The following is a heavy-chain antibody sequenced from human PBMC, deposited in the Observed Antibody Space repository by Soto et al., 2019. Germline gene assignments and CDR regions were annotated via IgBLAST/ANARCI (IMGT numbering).Heavy chain of an antibody. J-gene: IGHJ4*02. Sequence: QPGGSLSLSCAASGFTFSSYAMSWVRQAPGKGLEWVSAISGSGGSTYYADSVKGRFTISRDNSKNTLYLQMNSLRAEDTAVYYCAKKWVDFWSGYYTLDYWGQGTLVTVSS. CDR1: GFTFSSYA. CDR3: AKKWVDFWSGYYTLDY. V-gene: IGHV3-23*01. D-gene: IGHD3-3*01. CDR2: ISGSGGST.